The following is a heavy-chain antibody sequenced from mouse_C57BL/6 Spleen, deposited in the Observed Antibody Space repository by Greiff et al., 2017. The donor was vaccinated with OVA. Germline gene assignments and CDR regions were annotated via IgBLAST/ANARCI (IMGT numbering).Heavy chain of an antibody. D-gene: IGHD1-1*01. CDR1: GYTFTSYW. Sequence: QVQLQQPGAELVRPGSSVKLSCKASGYTFTSYWMHWVKQRPIQGLEWIGNIDPSDSETHYNQKFKDKATLTVDKSSSTAYMQLSSLTSEDSAVYYCARSPITTVVYWYFDVWGTGTTVTVSS. J-gene: IGHJ1*03. CDR3: ARSPITTVVYWYFDV. CDR2: IDPSDSET. V-gene: IGHV1-52*01.